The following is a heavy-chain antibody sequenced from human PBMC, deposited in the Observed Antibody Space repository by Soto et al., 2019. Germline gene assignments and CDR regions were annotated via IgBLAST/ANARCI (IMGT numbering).Heavy chain of an antibody. CDR2: ISSSSTTK. CDR1: GFTFSSYS. J-gene: IGHJ6*02. Sequence: WGSLRLSCAASGFTFSSYSMNWFRQAPGKGLEWVSYISSSSTTKYYADSVKGRFTISRDNAKNSLYLQMNSLRDEDTAVYYCARVVVVIPPGYYYAMDVWGQGTTVTVSS. V-gene: IGHV3-48*02. CDR3: ARVVVVIPPGYYYAMDV. D-gene: IGHD3-22*01.